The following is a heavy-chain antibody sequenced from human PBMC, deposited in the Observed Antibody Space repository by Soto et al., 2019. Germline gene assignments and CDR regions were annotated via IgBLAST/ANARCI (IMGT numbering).Heavy chain of an antibody. Sequence: GGSLRLSCAASGFTFSNAWMSWVRQAPGKGLEWVGRIKSKTDGGTTDYAAPVKGRFTISRDDSKSTLYLQMNSLKTEDTAVYYCTTGYYDYVWGSYRCSGAFDIWGQGTMVTVSS. V-gene: IGHV3-15*01. CDR2: IKSKTDGGTT. J-gene: IGHJ3*02. D-gene: IGHD3-16*02. CDR1: GFTFSNAW. CDR3: TTGYYDYVWGSYRCSGAFDI.